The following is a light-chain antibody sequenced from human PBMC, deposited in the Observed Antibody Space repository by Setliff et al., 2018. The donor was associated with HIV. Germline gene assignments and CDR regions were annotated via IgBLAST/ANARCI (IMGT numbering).Light chain of an antibody. V-gene: IGLV2-23*02. Sequence: QSVLTQPASVSGSPGQSITISCTGTSSDVGSYKLVSWYQHHPGKAPKVMIFEVNKRPSGVSNRFSGSKSGNTASLTISGLQTDDEADYYCCSYAGSSTYVFGTGTKVNVL. J-gene: IGLJ1*01. CDR3: CSYAGSSTYV. CDR1: SSDVGSYKL. CDR2: EVN.